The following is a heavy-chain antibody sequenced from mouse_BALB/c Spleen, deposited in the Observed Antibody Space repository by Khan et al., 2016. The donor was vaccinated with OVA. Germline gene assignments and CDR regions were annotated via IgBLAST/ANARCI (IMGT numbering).Heavy chain of an antibody. CDR3: ARKDYYDYDPFPY. J-gene: IGHJ3*01. Sequence: EVQLQESGPGLVKPSQSLSLTCTVTGYSITSEFAWNWIRQFPGNKLEWMGYISYSGNTRYNPSLKSLISITRDISRNQFFLQLNSVTTEDTATYYCARKDYYDYDPFPYWGQGTLVTVSA. V-gene: IGHV3-2*02. CDR2: ISYSGNT. CDR1: GYSITSEFA. D-gene: IGHD2-4*01.